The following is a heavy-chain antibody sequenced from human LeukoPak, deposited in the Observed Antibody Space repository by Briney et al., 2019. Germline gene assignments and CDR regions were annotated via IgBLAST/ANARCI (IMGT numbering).Heavy chain of an antibody. CDR1: GGSFSGYY. V-gene: IGHV4-34*01. D-gene: IGHD5-12*01. Sequence: TSETLSLTCAVYGGSFSGYYWSWIRQPPGKGLEWIGEINHSESTNYNPSLKSRVTISLDTSKNQFSLKLSSVTAADTAVYYCARGGWLRPFDYWGQGTLVTVSS. J-gene: IGHJ4*02. CDR2: INHSEST. CDR3: ARGGWLRPFDY.